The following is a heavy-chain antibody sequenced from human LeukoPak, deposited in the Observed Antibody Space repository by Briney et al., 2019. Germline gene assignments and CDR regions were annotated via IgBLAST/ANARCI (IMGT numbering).Heavy chain of an antibody. J-gene: IGHJ6*02. CDR1: GFTFSSYW. Sequence: GGSLRLSCAASGFTFSSYWMSWVRQAPGKGLEWVANIKHDGSEKYYVDSVKGRFAISRDNSKNTLYLQMNSLRAEDTAVYYCARLGIASNYYGMDVWGQGTTVTVSS. V-gene: IGHV3-7*03. CDR2: IKHDGSEK. D-gene: IGHD3-16*01. CDR3: ARLGIASNYYGMDV.